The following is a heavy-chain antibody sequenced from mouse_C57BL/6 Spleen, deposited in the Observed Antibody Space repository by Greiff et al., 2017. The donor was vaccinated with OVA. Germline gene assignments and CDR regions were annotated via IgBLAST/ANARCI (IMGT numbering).Heavy chain of an antibody. V-gene: IGHV14-2*01. CDR1: GFNIKDYY. D-gene: IGHD2-3*01. CDR3: ARECDGYSVYFDY. Sequence: VQLQQSGAELVKPGASVKLSCTASGFNIKDYYMNWVKQRTEQGLEWIGRIDPEDGETKYAPKFQGKDTITSDTSSNTAYLQLSSLSSEDTAVYYCARECDGYSVYFDYWGQGTTLTVSS. CDR2: IDPEDGET. J-gene: IGHJ2*01.